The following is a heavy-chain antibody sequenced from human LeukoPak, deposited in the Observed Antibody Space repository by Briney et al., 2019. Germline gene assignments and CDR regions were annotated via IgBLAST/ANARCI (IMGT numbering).Heavy chain of an antibody. J-gene: IGHJ5*02. D-gene: IGHD1-26*01. V-gene: IGHV3-30-3*01. CDR3: ARDRSISGGWFDP. Sequence: PGGSLRLSCAASGFTFSSYAMHWVRQAPGKGLEWVAVISYDGSNKYYADSVKGRFTISRDNSKNTLYLQMNSLRAEDTAVYYCARDRSISGGWFDPWGQGTLVTVSS. CDR2: ISYDGSNK. CDR1: GFTFSSYA.